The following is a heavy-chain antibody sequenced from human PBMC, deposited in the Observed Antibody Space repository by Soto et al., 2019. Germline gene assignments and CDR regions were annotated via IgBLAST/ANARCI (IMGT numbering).Heavy chain of an antibody. CDR2: INPNSGGT. J-gene: IGHJ6*02. V-gene: IGHV1-2*04. D-gene: IGHD2-15*01. CDR3: ARDLQYCSGGSCYYGMDV. Sequence: ASVKVSCKASGYTFTGYYMHWVRQAPGQGLEWMGWINPNSGGTNYAQKFQGWATMTRDTSISTAYMELSRLRSDDTAVYYCARDLQYCSGGSCYYGMDVWGQGTTVTVSS. CDR1: GYTFTGYY.